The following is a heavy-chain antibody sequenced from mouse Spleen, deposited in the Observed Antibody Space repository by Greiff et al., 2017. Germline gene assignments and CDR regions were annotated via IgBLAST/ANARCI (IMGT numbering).Heavy chain of an antibody. D-gene: IGHD1-1*02. CDR3: AWGGKGYAMDY. CDR2: IYPRDGST. V-gene: IGHV1-85*01. J-gene: IGHJ4*01. Sequence: QVQLQQSGPELVKPGASVKLSCKASGYTFTSYDINWVKQRPGQGLEWIGWIYPRDGSTKYNQKFKGKATLTADKSSSTAYMQLSSLTSEDSAVYYCAWGGKGYAMDYWGQGTSVTVSS. CDR1: GYTFTSYD.